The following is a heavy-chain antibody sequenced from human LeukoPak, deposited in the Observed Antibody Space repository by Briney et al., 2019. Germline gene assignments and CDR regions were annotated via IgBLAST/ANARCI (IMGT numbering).Heavy chain of an antibody. CDR2: IKQDGSDK. V-gene: IGHV3-7*05. CDR1: AFTFSVYW. Sequence: PGGSLRLSCSASAFTFSVYWMTWVRQAPGKGLEWVATIKQDGSDKYYVDSVRGRFTISRDNAENSLYLQMNSLTAEDTALYYCVRDGIRDIPGIITIRYDYWGQGTLVTVFS. CDR3: VRDGIRDIPGIITIRYDY. J-gene: IGHJ4*02. D-gene: IGHD3-10*01.